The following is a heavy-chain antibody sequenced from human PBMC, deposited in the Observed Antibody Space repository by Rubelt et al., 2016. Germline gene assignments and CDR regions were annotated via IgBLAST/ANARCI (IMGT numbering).Heavy chain of an antibody. J-gene: IGHJ4*02. CDR3: ARELQRYDY. V-gene: IGHV4-34*01. Sequence: QVQLQQWGAGLLKPSETLSLTCAVYGGSFSGFYWSWIRQPPGKGLEWIGEINHSGSTSYNPSLKSRVTISVDTSKNQFSLKLSSVTAADTAVYYCARELQRYDYWGQGTLVTVSS. CDR1: GGSFSGFY. D-gene: IGHD4-11*01. CDR2: INHSGST.